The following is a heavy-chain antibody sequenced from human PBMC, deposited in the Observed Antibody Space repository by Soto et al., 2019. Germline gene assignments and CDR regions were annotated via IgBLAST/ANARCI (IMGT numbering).Heavy chain of an antibody. CDR3: VQGRYPTMATPLDH. CDR2: ISCDSSTI. V-gene: IGHV3-9*01. J-gene: IGHJ4*02. Sequence: VQLVESGGGLVQPGRSLRLSCAASGFTFDNCGMHWVRQAPGKGLEWVAGISCDSSTIGYADSVKGRFIISRDDAKNSLYLQMASLRGEDTALYYCVQGRYPTMATPLDHWGQGTQVIVSS. D-gene: IGHD2-15*01. CDR1: GFTFDNCG.